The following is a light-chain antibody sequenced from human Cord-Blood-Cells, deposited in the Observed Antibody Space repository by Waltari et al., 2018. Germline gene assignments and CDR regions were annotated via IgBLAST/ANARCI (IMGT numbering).Light chain of an antibody. CDR3: CSYSGSYTDVV. Sequence: QSALTQPRSVSGSPGQSVTISCTGTSSDVGGDNYVSWYQQHPGKAPKLMIYEVSKRPSVVPDRFSDAKSGNTASLTIAGLQAEDEADYSCCSYSGSYTDVVFGGETKLTVL. CDR1: SSDVGGDNY. CDR2: EVS. V-gene: IGLV2-11*01. J-gene: IGLJ2*01.